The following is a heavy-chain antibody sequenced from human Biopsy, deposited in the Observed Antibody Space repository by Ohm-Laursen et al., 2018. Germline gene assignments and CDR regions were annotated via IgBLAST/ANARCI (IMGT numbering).Heavy chain of an antibody. Sequence: GTLSLTCTVSGGSITADFWTWIRQPPGKGLEWIGHVYNGGITNYNPSLKSRVTISKDTSKNQFSLQVNSVTAADTAVYYCARTPRDSFWSGSYKRGLWFDPWGQGTLVIVSS. J-gene: IGHJ5*02. CDR2: VYNGGIT. D-gene: IGHD3-3*01. CDR3: ARTPRDSFWSGSYKRGLWFDP. V-gene: IGHV4-59*01. CDR1: GGSITADF.